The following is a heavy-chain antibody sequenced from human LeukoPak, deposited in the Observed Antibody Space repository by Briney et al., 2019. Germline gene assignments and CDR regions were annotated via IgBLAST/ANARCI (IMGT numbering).Heavy chain of an antibody. J-gene: IGHJ6*03. CDR1: GDSISNF. D-gene: IGHD1-7*01. CDR3: ARRNWNYGGGYYYMDV. V-gene: IGHV4-4*09. Sequence: PSETLSLTCSVSGDSISNFWSWIRQPPGKGLEWIGYIYTSGSTNYNPSLKSRVTISVDTSKNQFSLKLSSVTAADTAVYYCARRNWNYGGGYYYMDVWGKGTTVTVSS. CDR2: IYTSGST.